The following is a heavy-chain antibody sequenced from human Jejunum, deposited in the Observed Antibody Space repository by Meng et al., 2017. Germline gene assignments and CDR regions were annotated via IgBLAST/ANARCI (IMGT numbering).Heavy chain of an antibody. CDR3: AKRYCSDGACCGFDN. Sequence: GGSLRLSCAASGFTFDDYAMHWVRQAPGKGLEWVSGISWNSATISYADSVKGRFTISRDNAKNSLYLQMNSLRADDTAVYYCAKRYCSDGACCGFDNWGQGTLVTVSS. CDR2: ISWNSATI. J-gene: IGHJ4*02. V-gene: IGHV3-9*01. D-gene: IGHD2-8*01. CDR1: GFTFDDYA.